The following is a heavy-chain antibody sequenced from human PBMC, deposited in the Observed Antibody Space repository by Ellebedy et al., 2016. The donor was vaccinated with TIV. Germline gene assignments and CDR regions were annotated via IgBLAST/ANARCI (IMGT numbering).Heavy chain of an antibody. CDR1: GDSISSSTYS. Sequence: MPSETLSLTCTVSGDSISSSTYSWGLFRQPPVKGLEWIGTISYSGRTYHNPSLKSRVTISVDTSKKQFSLKLSSVTAADTAVYYCARAIYFDWSSPPPLXKWGHGTLVTVSS. CDR3: ARAIYFDWSSPPPLXK. J-gene: IGHJ4*01. CDR2: ISYSGRT. V-gene: IGHV4-39*07. D-gene: IGHD3-9*01.